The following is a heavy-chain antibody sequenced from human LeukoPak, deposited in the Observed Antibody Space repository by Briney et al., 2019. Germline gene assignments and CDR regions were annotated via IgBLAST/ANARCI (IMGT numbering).Heavy chain of an antibody. CDR1: GGSISSSSYY. D-gene: IGHD3-22*01. CDR2: IYYSGST. J-gene: IGHJ4*02. CDR3: ARDCHYDSCGLDF. V-gene: IGHV4-39*07. Sequence: PSETLSLTCTVSGGSISSSSYYWGWIRQPPGKGLEWIGSIYYSGSTYYNPSLKSRVTISVDTSKNQFSLKLNSVTAADTAVYFCARDCHYDSCGLDFWGQGTLVTVSS.